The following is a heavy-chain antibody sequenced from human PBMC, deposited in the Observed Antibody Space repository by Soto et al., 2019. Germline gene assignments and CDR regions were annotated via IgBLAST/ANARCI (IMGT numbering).Heavy chain of an antibody. CDR2: ISYDGSNK. CDR3: ARGGPITMVRGETTYRMDV. CDR1: GFPFSSYA. D-gene: IGHD3-10*01. V-gene: IGHV3-30-3*01. Sequence: GGSLRLSCAASGFPFSSYAMHWVRQAPGKGLEWVAVISYDGSNKYYADSVKGRFTISRDNSKNTLYLQMNSLRAEDTAVYYCARGGPITMVRGETTYRMDVWGQGTTVTVSS. J-gene: IGHJ6*02.